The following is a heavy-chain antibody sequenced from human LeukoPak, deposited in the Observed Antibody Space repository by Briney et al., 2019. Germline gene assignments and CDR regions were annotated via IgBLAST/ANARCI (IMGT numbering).Heavy chain of an antibody. CDR2: IYYSGST. D-gene: IGHD6-13*01. V-gene: IGHV4-61*01. CDR1: GGSVSSGSYY. CDR3: ACAGRAAADNWFDP. Sequence: PSETLSLTCTVSGGSVSSGSYYWSWIRQPPGKGLEWIGYIYYSGSTNYNPSLKSRVTISVDTSKNQFSLKLSSVTAADTAVYYCACAGRAAADNWFDPWGQGTLATVSS. J-gene: IGHJ5*02.